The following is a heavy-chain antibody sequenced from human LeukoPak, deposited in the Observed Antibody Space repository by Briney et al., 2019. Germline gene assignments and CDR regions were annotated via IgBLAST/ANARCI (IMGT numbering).Heavy chain of an antibody. CDR1: GFTFSSYA. CDR2: IYSGGST. Sequence: GGSLRLSCAASGFTFSSYAMSWVRQAPGKGLEWVSVIYSGGSTYYADSVKGRFTISRDNSKNTPYLQMDTLRAEDTAVYYCAKASRFGYSYGPREYFYYMDVWGKGTTVTISS. V-gene: IGHV3-23*03. D-gene: IGHD5-18*01. CDR3: AKASRFGYSYGPREYFYYMDV. J-gene: IGHJ6*03.